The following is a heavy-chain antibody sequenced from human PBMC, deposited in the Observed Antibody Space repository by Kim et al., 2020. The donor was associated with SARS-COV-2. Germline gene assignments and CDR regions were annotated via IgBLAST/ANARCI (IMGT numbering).Heavy chain of an antibody. V-gene: IGHV5-51*01. CDR1: GYSFTSYW. D-gene: IGHD5-12*01. J-gene: IGHJ3*02. CDR2: IYPGDSDT. Sequence: GESLKISCKGSGYSFTSYWIGWVRQMPGKGLEWMGIIYPGDSDTRYSPSFQGQVTISADKSISTAYLQWSSLKASDTAMYYCARLSDIVATITSAYNAFDIWGQGTMVTVSS. CDR3: ARLSDIVATITSAYNAFDI.